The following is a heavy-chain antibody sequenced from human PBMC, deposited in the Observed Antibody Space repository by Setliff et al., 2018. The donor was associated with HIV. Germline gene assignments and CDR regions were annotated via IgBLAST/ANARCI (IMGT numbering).Heavy chain of an antibody. CDR1: GDSIGISSYY. D-gene: IGHD3-10*01. CDR2: IYYSGTT. V-gene: IGHV4-39*01. CDR3: ARWHSPYGFWEEDY. J-gene: IGHJ4*02. Sequence: SETLSLTCTVSGDSIGISSYYWAWIRQPPGKGLEWIGNIYYSGTTYYNPSLKTRVTISVDGSKNQSSLTLKSVTAADTAVYYCARWHSPYGFWEEDYWGQGTLVTVSS.